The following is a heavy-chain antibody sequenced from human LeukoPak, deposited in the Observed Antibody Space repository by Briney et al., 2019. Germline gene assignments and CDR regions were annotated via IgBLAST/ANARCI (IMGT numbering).Heavy chain of an antibody. CDR2: NYYSGST. J-gene: IGHJ4*02. CDR3: ARVSSGRSRGFDY. Sequence: SETLSLTCTVSGRSLSSYYWSWLRQPPGKGLAGIGYNYYSGSTNYNPSLKSRVTISVDTSKNQFSLKLSSVTAADTAVYYCARVSSGRSRGFDYWGQGTLVTVSS. V-gene: IGHV4-59*01. CDR1: GRSLSSYY. D-gene: IGHD1-26*01.